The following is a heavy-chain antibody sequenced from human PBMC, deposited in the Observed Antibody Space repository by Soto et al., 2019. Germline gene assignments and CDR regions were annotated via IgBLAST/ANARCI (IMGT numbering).Heavy chain of an antibody. CDR2: ISSDSATI. Sequence: GGSLRLSCAASGFTFSSYSMSWVRQAPGKGLEWVSYISSDSATIYYADSVKGRFTISRDNAKNSLYLQMNSLRDEDTAVFYCAREDTSGFYRRGYYGMDVWGQGTTVTVSS. J-gene: IGHJ6*02. CDR1: GFTFSSYS. D-gene: IGHD3-22*01. V-gene: IGHV3-48*02. CDR3: AREDTSGFYRRGYYGMDV.